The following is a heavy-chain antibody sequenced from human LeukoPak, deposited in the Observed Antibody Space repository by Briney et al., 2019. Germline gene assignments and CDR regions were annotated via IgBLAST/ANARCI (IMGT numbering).Heavy chain of an antibody. Sequence: GGSLRLSCAASGFTFSSYAMGWVRQAPGKGLEWVSGISGSGGNTYYADSVKGSFSISRDNSKNTLFLQMDSLRAEDTAVFYCMKWAGNSGFHWGLGTLVTVSS. CDR3: MKWAGNSGFH. D-gene: IGHD6-19*01. V-gene: IGHV3-23*01. CDR1: GFTFSSYA. J-gene: IGHJ4*02. CDR2: ISGSGGNT.